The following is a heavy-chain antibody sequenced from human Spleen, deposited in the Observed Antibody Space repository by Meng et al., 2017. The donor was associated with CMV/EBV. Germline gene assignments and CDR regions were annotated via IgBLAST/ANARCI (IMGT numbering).Heavy chain of an antibody. J-gene: IGHJ5*02. Sequence: QVPLKWSGPGLVRPSETLSLTCTVSGGSISSYYWSWIRQPAGKGLEWIGRIYTSGSTNYNPSLKSRVTMSVDTSKNQFSLKLSSVTAADTAVYYCASYPWTYYYDSSGYYHWGQGTLVTVSS. V-gene: IGHV4-4*07. CDR2: IYTSGST. CDR3: ASYPWTYYYDSSGYYH. CDR1: GGSISSYY. D-gene: IGHD3-22*01.